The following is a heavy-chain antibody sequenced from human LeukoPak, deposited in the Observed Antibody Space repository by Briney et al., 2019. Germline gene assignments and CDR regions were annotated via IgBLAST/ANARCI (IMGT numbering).Heavy chain of an antibody. V-gene: IGHV1-69*05. CDR3: ARAGIAAAGTLDY. CDR2: IIPIFGTA. D-gene: IGHD6-13*01. J-gene: IGHJ4*02. Sequence: ASVKVSCKASGGTFSSYAISWVRQAPGQGLEWMGGIIPIFGTANYAQKFQGRVTITTDESTSTAYMEPSSLRSEDTAVYYCARAGIAAAGTLDYWGQGTLVTVSS. CDR1: GGTFSSYA.